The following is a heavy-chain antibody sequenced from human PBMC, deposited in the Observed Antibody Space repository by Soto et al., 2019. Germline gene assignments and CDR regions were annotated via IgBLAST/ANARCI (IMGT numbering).Heavy chain of an antibody. CDR3: ASTYSSSWYWFDP. CDR2: IFSNDEK. Sequence: QVTVKESGPVLVKPTETLTLTCTVSGFSLSNAGLGVSWIRQPPGKALEWLAHIFSNDEKSYSTSLKSRLTISKTTSKSQVALIMTNMYPVDTATYYCASTYSSSWYWFDPWGQGTLVTVSS. J-gene: IGHJ5*02. CDR1: GFSLSNAGLG. D-gene: IGHD6-13*01. V-gene: IGHV2-26*04.